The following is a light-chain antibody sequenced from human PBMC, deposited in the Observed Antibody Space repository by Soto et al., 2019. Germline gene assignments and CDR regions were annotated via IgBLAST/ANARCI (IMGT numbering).Light chain of an antibody. V-gene: IGKV2-28*01. CDR3: MQALQTPSIT. CDR2: LGS. J-gene: IGKJ5*01. Sequence: DLVMTQSPLSLPVTPGEPASISCRSSQSLLHSNGYNYLDWYLQKPGQSPQLLIYLGSNXXXGXXXXXXXXXXXXXXXXXISRVAAEDVGVHYYMQALQTPSITFGQGTRLEIK. CDR1: QSLLHSNGYNY.